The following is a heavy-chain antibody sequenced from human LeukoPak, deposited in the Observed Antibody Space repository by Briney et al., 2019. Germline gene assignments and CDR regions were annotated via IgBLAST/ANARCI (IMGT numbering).Heavy chain of an antibody. Sequence: SVKVSCKAPGGTFSSYAISWVRQAPGQGLEWMGGIIPIFGTANYTQKFQGRVTITADKSTSTAYMELSSLGSEDTAVYYCAASGPLRPYYYYYGMDVWGKGTTVTVSS. V-gene: IGHV1-69*06. CDR1: GGTFSSYA. D-gene: IGHD3-10*01. CDR3: AASGPLRPYYYYYGMDV. J-gene: IGHJ6*04. CDR2: IIPIFGTA.